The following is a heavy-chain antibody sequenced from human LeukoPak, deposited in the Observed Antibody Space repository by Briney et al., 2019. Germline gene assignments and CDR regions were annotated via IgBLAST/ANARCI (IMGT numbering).Heavy chain of an antibody. V-gene: IGHV3-64*01. CDR1: GFTFSSYA. J-gene: IGHJ4*02. Sequence: GGSLRLSCAASGFTFSSYAMHWVRQAPGKGLEYVSAISSNGGSTYYANSVKGRFTISRDNSKNTLYLQMGSLRAEDMAVYYCARDLIISGYESYFDYWGQGTLVTVSS. D-gene: IGHD5-12*01. CDR3: ARDLIISGYESYFDY. CDR2: ISSNGGST.